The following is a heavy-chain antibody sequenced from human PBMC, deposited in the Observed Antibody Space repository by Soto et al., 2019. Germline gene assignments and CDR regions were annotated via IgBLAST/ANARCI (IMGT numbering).Heavy chain of an antibody. CDR3: AKDAGSTSSRYFDY. CDR1: GFTFSSYG. J-gene: IGHJ4*02. V-gene: IGHV3-30*18. CDR2: ISYDGSNK. D-gene: IGHD2-2*01. Sequence: ESGGGVVQPGRSLRLSCAASGFTFSSYGMHWVRQAPGKGLEWVAVISYDGSNKYYADSVKGRFTISRDNSKNTLYLQMNSLRAEDTAVYYCAKDAGSTSSRYFDYWGQGTLVTVSS.